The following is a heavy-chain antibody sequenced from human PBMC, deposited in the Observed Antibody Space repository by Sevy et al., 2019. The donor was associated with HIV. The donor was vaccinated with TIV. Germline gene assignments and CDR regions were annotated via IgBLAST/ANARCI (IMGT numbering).Heavy chain of an antibody. CDR1: GYTFTYYY. J-gene: IGHJ5*02. Sequence: ASVKVSCETSGYTFTYYYIHWVRQAPGQGLEWMGWINPSSGGTQYAQKFQGRVSVTSDTSRRTSYMELRRLRSDDTALYYCARQVDNWFDPWAREPRSPSPQ. CDR3: ARQVDNWFDP. V-gene: IGHV1-2*02. D-gene: IGHD2-15*01. CDR2: INPSSGGT.